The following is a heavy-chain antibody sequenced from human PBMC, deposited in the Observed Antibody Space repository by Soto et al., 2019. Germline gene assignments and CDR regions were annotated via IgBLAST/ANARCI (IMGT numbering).Heavy chain of an antibody. J-gene: IGHJ4*02. D-gene: IGHD3-22*01. Sequence: QVQLVESGGGVVQPGMSLRLSCEASGFSFGSHGMHWVRQVPGKGLEWVALISYDGSKKYYADSVKGRFTVSRDNSKNTLDLQMTSLRLDTAVYYCARGDSGYYVMWGQGTLVTVSS. CDR1: GFSFGSHG. CDR2: ISYDGSKK. V-gene: IGHV3-30*03. CDR3: ARGDSGYYVM.